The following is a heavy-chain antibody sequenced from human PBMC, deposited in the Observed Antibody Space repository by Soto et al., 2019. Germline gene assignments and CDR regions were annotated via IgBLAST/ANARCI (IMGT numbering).Heavy chain of an antibody. CDR1: GGSISSGGYY. V-gene: IGHV4-31*03. Sequence: SETLSLTCTVSGGSISSGGYYWSWIRQHPGKGLEWIGYIYYSGSTYYNPSLKSRVTISVDTSKNQFSLKLSSVTAADTAVYYCARGLKRRDYDFWRGPPRLPDDYYYYYMDVWGKGTTVTVSS. CDR3: ARGLKRRDYDFWRGPPRLPDDYYYYYMDV. J-gene: IGHJ6*03. CDR2: IYYSGST. D-gene: IGHD3-3*01.